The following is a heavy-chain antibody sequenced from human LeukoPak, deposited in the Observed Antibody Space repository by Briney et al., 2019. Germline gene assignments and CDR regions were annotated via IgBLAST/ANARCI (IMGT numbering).Heavy chain of an antibody. V-gene: IGHV3-30*18. CDR1: GFIFISYG. J-gene: IGHJ4*02. CDR2: ISDDGRSK. CDR3: AKRPSDYGDYVSYFDY. D-gene: IGHD4-17*01. Sequence: PGGSLRLSCAASGFIFISYGKHWVRQAPGKGLEWVGVISDDGRSKDYADSVKGRFTISRDNSKDTLYLQMNSLRDEDTAVYYCAKRPSDYGDYVSYFDYWGQGTLVTVSS.